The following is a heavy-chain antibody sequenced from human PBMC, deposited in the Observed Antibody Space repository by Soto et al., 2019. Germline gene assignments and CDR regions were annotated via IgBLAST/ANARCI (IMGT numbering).Heavy chain of an antibody. V-gene: IGHV5-10-1*01. CDR3: AREMKYSSSKARHAFDI. D-gene: IGHD6-6*01. J-gene: IGHJ3*02. CDR1: GYSFTSYW. CDR2: IDPSDSYT. Sequence: GESLKISCKGSGYSFTSYWISWVRQMPGKGLEWMGRIDPSDSYTNYSPSFQGHVTISADKSISTAYLQWSSLKASDTAMYYCAREMKYSSSKARHAFDIWGQGTMVTVSS.